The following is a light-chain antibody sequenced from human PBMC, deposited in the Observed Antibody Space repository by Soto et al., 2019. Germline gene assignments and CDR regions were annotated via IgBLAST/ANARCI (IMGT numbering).Light chain of an antibody. V-gene: IGLV7-46*01. J-gene: IGLJ2*01. CDR2: DTT. CDR1: TGAVTSGHY. CDR3: SLSYSSGRPV. Sequence: QAVVTQEPSLTVSPGGTVTLTCGSSTGAVTSGHYPSWFQQKPGQAPRTLIYDTTSKQSWTPARFSGSLLGGKAPLTLSGAQLDDEADYYCSLSYSSGRPVFGGGTKLTVL.